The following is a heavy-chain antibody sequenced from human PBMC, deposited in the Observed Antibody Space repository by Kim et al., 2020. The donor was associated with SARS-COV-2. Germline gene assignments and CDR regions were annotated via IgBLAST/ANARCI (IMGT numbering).Heavy chain of an antibody. Sequence: SQTLSLTCAISGDTVSTNSGAWNWIRQSPSRGLEWLGRTYYRSKWIKDYAVSVRRRIAINPDTSKNQFSLLLNSVTPEDTAVYYCAGGSARLGFDSWGQG. J-gene: IGHJ4*02. V-gene: IGHV6-1*01. CDR1: GDTVSTNSGA. CDR3: AGGSARLGFDS. CDR2: TYYRSKWIK. D-gene: IGHD1-26*01.